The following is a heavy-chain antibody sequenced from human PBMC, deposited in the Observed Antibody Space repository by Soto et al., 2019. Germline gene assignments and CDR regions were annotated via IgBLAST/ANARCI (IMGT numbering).Heavy chain of an antibody. J-gene: IGHJ4*02. D-gene: IGHD2-8*01. V-gene: IGHV3-30*04. CDR1: GFTFRNYA. Sequence: GGSLRLSCAASGFTFRNYAMYWVRQRPGKGLEWVAVIYYDGSNKYYTDSVKGRFTISRDNSKNTLYLQMGSLRVDDTAMFYCARGSFGKGVTNDYWGQGTLVTVSS. CDR3: ARGSFGKGVTNDY. CDR2: IYYDGSNK.